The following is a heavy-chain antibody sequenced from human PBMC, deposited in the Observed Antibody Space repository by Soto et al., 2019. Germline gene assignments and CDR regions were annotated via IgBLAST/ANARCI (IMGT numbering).Heavy chain of an antibody. CDR1: GYTFTSYA. J-gene: IGHJ4*02. V-gene: IGHV1-3*01. CDR2: INAGNGNT. D-gene: IGHD6-25*01. Sequence: VSCKASGYTFTSYAMHWVRQAPGQRLEWMGWINAGNGNTKYSQKFQGRVTITRDTSTSTAYMELRSLRSDDTAVYYCARDLAAPRKFDYWGQGTLVTVSS. CDR3: ARDLAAPRKFDY.